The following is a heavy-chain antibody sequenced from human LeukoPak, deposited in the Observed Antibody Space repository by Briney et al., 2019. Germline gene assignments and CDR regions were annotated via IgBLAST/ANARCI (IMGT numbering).Heavy chain of an antibody. J-gene: IGHJ4*02. D-gene: IGHD1-1*01. CDR3: VRGGRELDY. CDR2: IKEDGTQR. V-gene: IGHV3-7*01. Sequence: GGSLRLSCAASGFTFKNYWMAWVRLAPGKGLEWVAHIKEDGTQRYYVDSVKGRFTISKDDAKNSLYLQMNTLTDEDTAVYYCVRGGRELDYWGQGILVIVSS. CDR1: GFTFKNYW.